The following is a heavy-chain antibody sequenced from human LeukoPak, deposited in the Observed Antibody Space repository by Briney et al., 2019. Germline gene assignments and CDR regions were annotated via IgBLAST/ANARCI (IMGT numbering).Heavy chain of an antibody. CDR2: IYDSGST. CDR3: ARHYGP. CDR1: GGSIRSSYYY. J-gene: IGHJ5*02. Sequence: TSETLSLTCTVSGGSIRSSYYYWGGSPHPPGKGLEWIGSIYDSGSTHYNPSLKSRVTISVDTSKNQFSLKLNSVTAADTAVYYCARHYGPWGQGTLVTVSS. V-gene: IGHV4-39*01. D-gene: IGHD3-10*01.